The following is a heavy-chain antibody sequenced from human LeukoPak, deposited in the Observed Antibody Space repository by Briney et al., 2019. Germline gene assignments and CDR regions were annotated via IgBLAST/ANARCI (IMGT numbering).Heavy chain of an antibody. CDR1: GGSISSYY. J-gene: IGHJ4*02. Sequence: SETLSLTCTVSGGSISSYYWSWIRQPPGKGLEWIGYIYYSGSTNYNPSLKSRVTISVDTSKNQFSLKLSSVTAADTAVYYCARHAYYYNSSGYYYYFDYWGQGTLVTVSS. CDR2: IYYSGST. V-gene: IGHV4-59*08. D-gene: IGHD3-22*01. CDR3: ARHAYYYNSSGYYYYFDY.